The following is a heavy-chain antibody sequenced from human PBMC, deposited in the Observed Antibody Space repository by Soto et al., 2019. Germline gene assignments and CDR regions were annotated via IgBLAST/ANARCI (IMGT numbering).Heavy chain of an antibody. J-gene: IGHJ6*02. V-gene: IGHV3-23*01. CDR3: AKTLPSMVRPEIGYGMDV. D-gene: IGHD3-10*01. CDR1: GFTFSNYG. CDR2: ITGSAGTK. Sequence: GGSLXLSCAASGFTFSNYGMSWVRQAPGKGLEWVSGITGSAGTKYYADSVKGRFTISRDNSKDTLYLEMTSLRAEDTAVYFCAKTLPSMVRPEIGYGMDVWGQGTTVTVSS.